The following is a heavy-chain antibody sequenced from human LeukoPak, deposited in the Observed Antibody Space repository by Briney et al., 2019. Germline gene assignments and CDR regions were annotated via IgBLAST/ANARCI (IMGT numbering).Heavy chain of an antibody. V-gene: IGHV3-74*01. CDR3: VRDNRSYNFDY. D-gene: IGHD3-10*01. CDR1: GFAFSGYW. Sequence: GGSLRLSCTASGFAFSGYWMHWVRQAPGKGLVWVSCIKSDGSFTSIADSAKGRFTISRDNAKNTVYLQMNSLRAEDTAVYYCVRDNRSYNFDYWGQGTLVTVSS. CDR2: IKSDGSFT. J-gene: IGHJ4*02.